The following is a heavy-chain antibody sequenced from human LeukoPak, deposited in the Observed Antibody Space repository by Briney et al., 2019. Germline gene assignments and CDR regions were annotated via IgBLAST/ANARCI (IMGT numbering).Heavy chain of an antibody. CDR1: GFTLSSHW. D-gene: IGHD1-7*01. CDR2: INQDGSAK. V-gene: IGHV3-7*01. CDR3: ARWEIRGTAHQLDY. J-gene: IGHJ4*02. Sequence: GGSLRLSCAASGFTLSSHWMSWVRQAPGKGLEWVANINQDGSAKYYVDSVKGRFTISRDNAKNSMYLQMNSLRAEDTAAYYCARWEIRGTAHQLDYWGQGTLVTVSS.